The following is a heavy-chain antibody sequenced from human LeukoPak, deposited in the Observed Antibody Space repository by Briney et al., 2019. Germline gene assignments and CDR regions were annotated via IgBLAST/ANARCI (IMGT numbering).Heavy chain of an antibody. CDR3: ARGVYIAAAQYAY. D-gene: IGHD6-13*01. Sequence: SETLSLTCTVSGGSIGTYSWNWIRQPPGKGLEWIGYIYYSGTTNYNPSLKSRVTISVDTSKNQFSLKLSSVTAADTAAYYCARGVYIAAAQYAYWGQGTLVTVSS. V-gene: IGHV4-59*01. CDR2: IYYSGTT. J-gene: IGHJ4*02. CDR1: GGSIGTYS.